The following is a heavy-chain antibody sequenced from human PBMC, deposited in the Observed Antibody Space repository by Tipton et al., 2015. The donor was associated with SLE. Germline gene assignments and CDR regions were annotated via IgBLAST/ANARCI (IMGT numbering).Heavy chain of an antibody. D-gene: IGHD3-10*01. CDR2: IYPSGTV. CDR3: ARFGVSYYYFYMDV. Sequence: TLSLTCGVFGGSISSTNWWSWVRQPPGKGLEWIGEIYPSGTVNYNPSLKSRVSISVDRSKNQFSLRLKSVTAADTAVYYCARFGVSYYYFYMDVWGKGTTVTISS. CDR1: GGSISSTNW. V-gene: IGHV4-4*02. J-gene: IGHJ6*03.